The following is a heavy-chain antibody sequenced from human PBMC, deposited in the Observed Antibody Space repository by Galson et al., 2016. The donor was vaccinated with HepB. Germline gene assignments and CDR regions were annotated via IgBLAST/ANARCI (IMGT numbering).Heavy chain of an antibody. CDR1: GGSVSSATW. D-gene: IGHD4-23*01. Sequence: SETLSLTCAVSGGSVSSATWWSWVRQPPGKGLEWIGYILYTGTTNSTPSLKSRLTMSVDTSKNQFSLKLSSVTAADPAVYYCAIELTPEAFDIWGQGTMVIVSS. CDR3: AIELTPEAFDI. J-gene: IGHJ3*02. V-gene: IGHV4-4*02. CDR2: ILYTGTT.